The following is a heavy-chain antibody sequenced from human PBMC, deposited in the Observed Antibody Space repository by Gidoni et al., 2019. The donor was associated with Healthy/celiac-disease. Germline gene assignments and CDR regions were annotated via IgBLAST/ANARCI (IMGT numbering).Heavy chain of an antibody. CDR1: GFTFSSYA. J-gene: IGHJ4*02. CDR3: AKDRASIAAAGTGYYFDY. Sequence: EVQLLESGGGLVQPGGSLRLSCAASGFTFSSYAMSWVRQAPGKGLEWVSAISGSGGSTYYADSVKGRFTISRDNSKNTLYLQMNSLRAEDTAVYYCAKDRASIAAAGTGYYFDYWGQGTLVTVSS. V-gene: IGHV3-23*01. CDR2: ISGSGGST. D-gene: IGHD6-13*01.